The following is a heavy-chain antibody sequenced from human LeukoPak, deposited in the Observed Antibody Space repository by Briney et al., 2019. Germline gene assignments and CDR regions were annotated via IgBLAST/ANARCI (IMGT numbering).Heavy chain of an antibody. CDR1: GFTFNTYV. Sequence: GGSLRLSCVASGFTFNTYVMSWVRQAPGKGLEWVATITGGGITYYADLVKGRFTVSRDNSRDTLFLQMDSLRVEDTAVYYCAKRNPVYTWHSDVLWGQGSLVTVSS. V-gene: IGHV3-23*01. CDR2: ITGGGIT. D-gene: IGHD2-8*01. J-gene: IGHJ4*02. CDR3: AKRNPVYTWHSDVL.